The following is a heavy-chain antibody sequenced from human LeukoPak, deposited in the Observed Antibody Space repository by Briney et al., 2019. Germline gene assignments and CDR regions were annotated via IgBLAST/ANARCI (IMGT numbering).Heavy chain of an antibody. CDR3: AKDRRGGSYLDY. Sequence: PGGSLRLSCAASGFTFSSYGMHWVRQAPGKGLEWVAVIWYDGSNKYYADSVKGRFTISRDNSKNTLCLQMNSLRAEDTAVYYCAKDRRGGSYLDYWGQGTLVTVSS. V-gene: IGHV3-33*06. CDR1: GFTFSSYG. J-gene: IGHJ4*02. D-gene: IGHD1-26*01. CDR2: IWYDGSNK.